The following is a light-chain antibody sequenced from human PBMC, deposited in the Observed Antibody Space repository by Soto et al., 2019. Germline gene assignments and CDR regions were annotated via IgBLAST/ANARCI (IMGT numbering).Light chain of an antibody. CDR3: QQYSSFSPYT. J-gene: IGKJ2*01. Sequence: DIQMTQSPSTLFASVGDRVTITCRASQSISRWLAWYQQKPGKAPKLLIYDASNLESGVPSRFSGSGSGTEFTLTITSLQPDDFATYYCQQYSSFSPYTFGQGTKLEIK. CDR1: QSISRW. CDR2: DAS. V-gene: IGKV1-5*01.